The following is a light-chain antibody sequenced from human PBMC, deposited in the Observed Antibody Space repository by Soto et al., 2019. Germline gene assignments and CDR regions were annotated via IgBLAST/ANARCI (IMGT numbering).Light chain of an antibody. CDR2: GNS. J-gene: IGLJ1*01. CDR1: SXNIGAGYD. CDR3: QSYDSSLSGSEV. Sequence: QSALTQPPSVSGAPGQRVTISCTGSSXNIGAGYDVHWYQQLPGTAPKLLIYGNSNRPSGVPDRFSGSKSGTSASLAITGLQAEDEADYYCQSYDSSLSGSEVFGTGTKVTVL. V-gene: IGLV1-40*01.